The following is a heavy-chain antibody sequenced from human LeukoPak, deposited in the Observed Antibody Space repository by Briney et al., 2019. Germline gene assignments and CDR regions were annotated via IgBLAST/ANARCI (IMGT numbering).Heavy chain of an antibody. D-gene: IGHD3-22*01. J-gene: IGHJ4*02. V-gene: IGHV1-69*13. CDR2: IIPIFGTA. CDR1: GGTCSSYA. CDR3: ARDGFPLGYYFDY. Sequence: SVKVSCKASGGTCSSYAISWVRQGPGQGLEWMGGIIPIFGTANYAQKFQGRVTITADESTSTAYMELSSLRSEDTAVYYCARDGFPLGYYFDYWGQGTLVTVSS.